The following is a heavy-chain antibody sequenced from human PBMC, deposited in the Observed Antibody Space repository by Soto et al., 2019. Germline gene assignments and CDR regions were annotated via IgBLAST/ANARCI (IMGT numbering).Heavy chain of an antibody. CDR3: ARDQHLFPDDSSGYYSYDAFDI. J-gene: IGHJ3*02. D-gene: IGHD3-22*01. CDR1: GFTFSSYW. Sequence: HPGGSLRLSCAASGFTFSSYWMSWVRQAPGKGLEWVANIKQDGSEKYYVDSVKGRFTISRDNAKNSLYLQMNSLRAEDTAVYYCARDQHLFPDDSSGYYSYDAFDIWGQGTMVTVSS. CDR2: IKQDGSEK. V-gene: IGHV3-7*01.